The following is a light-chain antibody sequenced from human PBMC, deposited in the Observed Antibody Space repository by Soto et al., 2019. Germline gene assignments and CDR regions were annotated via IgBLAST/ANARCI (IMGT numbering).Light chain of an antibody. CDR1: LSNIGAGYD. Sequence: QSVLTQPPSVSGAPGQRVTISCTGSLSNIGAGYDVHWYQQLPGTAPKLLIYGNSNRPSGVPDRFSGSKSGTSASLAITGLLAEDEADYYCQSYDSSLSGYVFGTGTKLTVL. CDR3: QSYDSSLSGYV. CDR2: GNS. V-gene: IGLV1-40*01. J-gene: IGLJ1*01.